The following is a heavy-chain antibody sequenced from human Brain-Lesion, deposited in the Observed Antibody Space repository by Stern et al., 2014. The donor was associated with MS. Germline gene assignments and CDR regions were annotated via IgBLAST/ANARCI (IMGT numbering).Heavy chain of an antibody. D-gene: IGHD3-3*01. CDR1: GYIFTGYY. CDR2: TNPNTGGT. J-gene: IGHJ6*02. Sequence: QVQLVQSGAEVKKPGASVKVSCKTSGYIFTGYYIHWVRQAPGQGLEWMAWTNPNTGGTKYAQKFQGRVTMSRDTSISTAYVELSSLTSDDTDVYYCARDQRGITIFGVVTDYYYLGMDVWGQGTTVTVSS. V-gene: IGHV1-2*02. CDR3: ARDQRGITIFGVVTDYYYLGMDV.